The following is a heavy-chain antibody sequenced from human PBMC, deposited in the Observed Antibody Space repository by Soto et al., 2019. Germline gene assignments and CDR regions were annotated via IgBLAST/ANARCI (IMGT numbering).Heavy chain of an antibody. J-gene: IGHJ4*02. CDR1: GYTFSIYG. CDR3: ARDHRLTGGSWYDCFDY. Sequence: QVPLVQSGVEVKQPGASVKVSCKASGYTFSIYGISWVRQAPGQGLEWMGWIGAYNGETNYAQKFQGRVTMTTDTSTSTADVELRNLSSNDTAVYYCARDHRLTGGSWYDCFDYWGQGTLVTVSS. V-gene: IGHV1-18*01. D-gene: IGHD2-15*01. CDR2: IGAYNGET.